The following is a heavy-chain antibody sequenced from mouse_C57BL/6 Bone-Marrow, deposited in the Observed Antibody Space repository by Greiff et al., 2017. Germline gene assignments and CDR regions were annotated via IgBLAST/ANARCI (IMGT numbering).Heavy chain of an antibody. D-gene: IGHD2-12*01. J-gene: IGHJ4*01. CDR1: GFTFSDYY. CDR3: ARDNSHYAMDY. V-gene: IGHV5-16*01. CDR2: INYDGSST. Sequence: EVQLVESEGGLVQPGSSMKLSCTASGFTFSDYYMAWVRQVPEKGLEWVANINYDGSSTYYLDSLKSRFIISRDNAKNILYLQMSSLKSEDTATYYCARDNSHYAMDYWGQGTSVTVSS.